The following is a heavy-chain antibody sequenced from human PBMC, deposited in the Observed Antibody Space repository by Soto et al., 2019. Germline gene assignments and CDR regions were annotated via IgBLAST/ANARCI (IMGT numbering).Heavy chain of an antibody. CDR1: GFTFSSYA. D-gene: IGHD2-15*01. CDR3: ARDRSTSRYSQVYYYYGMDV. Sequence: GGSLRLSCAASGFTFSSYAMHWVRQAPGKGLEWVAVISYDGSNKYYADSVKGRFTISRDNSKNTLYLQMNSLRAEDTAVYYCARDRSTSRYSQVYYYYGMDVWGQGTTVTVSS. V-gene: IGHV3-30-3*01. CDR2: ISYDGSNK. J-gene: IGHJ6*02.